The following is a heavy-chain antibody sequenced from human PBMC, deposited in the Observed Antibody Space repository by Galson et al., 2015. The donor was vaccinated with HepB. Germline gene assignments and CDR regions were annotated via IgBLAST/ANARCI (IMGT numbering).Heavy chain of an antibody. CDR3: ARDSRPSTLGYYGSGSYYKGDAFDI. CDR1: GYTFTSYG. J-gene: IGHJ3*02. Sequence: SVKVSCKASGYTFTSYGISWVRQAPGQGLEWMGWISAYNGNTNYAQKLQGRVTMTTDTSTSTAYMELRSLRSDDTAVYYCARDSRPSTLGYYGSGSYYKGDAFDIWGQGTMVTVSS. D-gene: IGHD3-10*01. CDR2: ISAYNGNT. V-gene: IGHV1-18*04.